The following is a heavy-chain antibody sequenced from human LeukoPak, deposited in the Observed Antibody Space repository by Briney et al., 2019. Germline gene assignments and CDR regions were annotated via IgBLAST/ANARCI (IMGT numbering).Heavy chain of an antibody. CDR2: IYTSGIT. CDR3: AREIPKRGAFDY. CDR1: GGSISRYY. V-gene: IGHV4-4*07. D-gene: IGHD1-26*01. J-gene: IGHJ4*02. Sequence: SETLSLTCTVSGGSISRYYWSWIRQPAGKGLEWIGRIYTSGITNCNPSLKSRVTLSVDTSKNQFSLKLSSVTAADTAVYYCAREIPKRGAFDYWGQGTLVTVSS.